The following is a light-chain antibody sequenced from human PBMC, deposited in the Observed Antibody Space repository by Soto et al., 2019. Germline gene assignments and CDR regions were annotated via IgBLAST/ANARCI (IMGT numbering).Light chain of an antibody. CDR3: NSYTRRTRI. CDR2: DVS. Sequence: QSALTQPASVSGSPGQSITISCTGTSSDVGAYNYVSWYQQHPGKAPKLMIYDVSYRPAGVSNRFSGSKSGNTASLTISGLQAEDEADYNSNSYTRRTRIFGTGTTLPAL. J-gene: IGLJ1*01. V-gene: IGLV2-14*03. CDR1: SSDVGAYNY.